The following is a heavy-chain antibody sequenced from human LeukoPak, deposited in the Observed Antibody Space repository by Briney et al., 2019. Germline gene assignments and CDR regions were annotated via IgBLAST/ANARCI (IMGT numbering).Heavy chain of an antibody. CDR2: INHSGST. J-gene: IGHJ6*03. CDR1: GGSFSGYY. CDR3: ARRHLWFGELPHLNYYYYMDV. Sequence: SETLSLTCAVYGGSFSGYYWSWIRQPPGKGLEWIGEINHSGSTNYNPSLKSRVTTSVDTSKNQFSLKLSSVTAADTAVYYCARRHLWFGELPHLNYYYYMDVWGKGTTVTISS. V-gene: IGHV4-34*01. D-gene: IGHD3-10*01.